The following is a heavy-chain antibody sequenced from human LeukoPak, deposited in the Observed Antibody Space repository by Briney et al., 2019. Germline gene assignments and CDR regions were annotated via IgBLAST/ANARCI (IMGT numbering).Heavy chain of an antibody. CDR1: GFSISSGYY. D-gene: IGHD2-15*01. Sequence: SETLSLTCTVSGFSISSGYYWGWIRQPPGKGLEWIGSIYYSGSTYYNPSLKSRVTISVDTSKNQFSLKLSSVTAADTAVYYCARDLAAPLGGVDYWGQGTLVTVSS. CDR2: IYYSGST. J-gene: IGHJ4*02. V-gene: IGHV4-38-2*02. CDR3: ARDLAAPLGGVDY.